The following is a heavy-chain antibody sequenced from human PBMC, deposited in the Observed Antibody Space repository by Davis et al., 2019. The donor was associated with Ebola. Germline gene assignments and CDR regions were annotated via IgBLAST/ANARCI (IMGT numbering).Heavy chain of an antibody. D-gene: IGHD3-22*01. CDR1: GYNFTTYW. CDR3: ARSPLVFYYDSSGSPHAFDI. Sequence: GESLKISCKGFGYNFTTYWIGWVRQMPGKGLEWMGIIYPGDSNTRYSPSFQGQVTISADKSITTAYLQWSGLKTSDTAMYYCARSPLVFYYDSSGSPHAFDIWGQGTMVTVSS. V-gene: IGHV5-51*01. J-gene: IGHJ3*02. CDR2: IYPGDSNT.